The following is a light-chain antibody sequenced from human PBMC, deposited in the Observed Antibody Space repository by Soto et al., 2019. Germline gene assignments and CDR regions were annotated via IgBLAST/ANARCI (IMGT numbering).Light chain of an antibody. CDR3: QQFGSSPYT. CDR1: QSISSSY. V-gene: IGKV3-20*01. CDR2: GAS. Sequence: EIVLTQSPGTLSLSPGERATLSCRASQSISSSYLAWHQQKPGQAPRLLIFGASSRGTGIPDRFSGSGSGTDFTLTISRLEPEDFAVFYCQQFGSSPYTFGQGTKLEIK. J-gene: IGKJ2*01.